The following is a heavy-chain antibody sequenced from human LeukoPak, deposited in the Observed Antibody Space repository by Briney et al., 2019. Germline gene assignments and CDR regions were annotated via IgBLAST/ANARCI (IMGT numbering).Heavy chain of an antibody. CDR3: ARGNGAYCSGGSCYDAFDI. D-gene: IGHD2-15*01. Sequence: GASVKVSCKASGYTFTGYYMHWVRQPPGQGLEWMGWINPNSGGTNYAQKFQGRVTMTRDTSISTTSMELSGLRSDDTAVYYCARGNGAYCSGGSCYDAFDIWGQGTMVTVSS. CDR2: INPNSGGT. V-gene: IGHV1-2*02. CDR1: GYTFTGYY. J-gene: IGHJ3*02.